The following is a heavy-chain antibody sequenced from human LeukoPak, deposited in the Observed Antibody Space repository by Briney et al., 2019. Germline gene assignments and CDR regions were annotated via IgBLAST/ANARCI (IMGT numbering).Heavy chain of an antibody. CDR2: INHSGST. V-gene: IGHV4-34*01. J-gene: IGHJ5*02. Sequence: PSETLSLTCAVYGGSFSGYYGSWIRQPPGKGLEWIGEINHSGSTNYNPSLKSRVTISVDTSKNQFSLKLSSVTAADTAVYYCARGRAGWIDPWGQGTLVTVSS. D-gene: IGHD6-13*01. CDR3: ARGRAGWIDP. CDR1: GGSFSGYY.